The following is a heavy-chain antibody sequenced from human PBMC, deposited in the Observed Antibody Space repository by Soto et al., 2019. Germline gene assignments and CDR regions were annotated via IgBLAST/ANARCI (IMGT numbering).Heavy chain of an antibody. CDR3: ARDRLMATAGTARHYFGLDV. D-gene: IGHD5-18*01. V-gene: IGHV4-31*03. CDR1: GGSIRSGGYY. CDR2: IYYSGNT. Sequence: SETLSLTCTVSGGSIRSGGYYWSWVRQNPRRGLDWIGNIYYSGNTYYNPSLKSRLTISVDTSKNQFSLNLSSVTAADTAVYYCARDRLMATAGTARHYFGLDVWGQGTTVTVSS. J-gene: IGHJ6*02.